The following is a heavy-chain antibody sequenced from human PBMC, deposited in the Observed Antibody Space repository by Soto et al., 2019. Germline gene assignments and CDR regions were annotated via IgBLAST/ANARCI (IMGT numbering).Heavy chain of an antibody. V-gene: IGHV3-33*08. CDR3: ARDGSGTLDY. J-gene: IGHJ4*02. Sequence: GGSLRLSCVTSGFTFSDYYMDWVRQAPGKGLEWVAVIWYDGSNKYYADSVKGRFTISRDNSKNTLYLQMNSLRAEDTAVYYCARDGSGTLDYWGQGTLVTVSS. CDR1: GFTFSDYY. D-gene: IGHD1-1*01. CDR2: IWYDGSNK.